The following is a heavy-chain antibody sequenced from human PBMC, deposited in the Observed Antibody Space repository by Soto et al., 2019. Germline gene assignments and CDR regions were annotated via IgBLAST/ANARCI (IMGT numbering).Heavy chain of an antibody. CDR2: ISAYNGNT. Sequence: AAVKVSCKASGYTFTNFGISWVRQAPGQGLEWMGWISAYNGNTNYAQNFQGRVTMTTDTSTSTAYMELRSLRSDDTAVYYCARDAIVGATGFDYWGQGTLVTVSS. D-gene: IGHD1-26*01. J-gene: IGHJ4*02. V-gene: IGHV1-18*01. CDR3: ARDAIVGATGFDY. CDR1: GYTFTNFG.